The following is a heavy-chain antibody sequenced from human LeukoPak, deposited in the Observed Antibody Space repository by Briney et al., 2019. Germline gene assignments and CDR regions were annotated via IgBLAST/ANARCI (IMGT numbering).Heavy chain of an antibody. CDR2: INHSGST. CDR1: GGSFSGYY. J-gene: IGHJ4*02. V-gene: IGHV4-34*01. D-gene: IGHD2-2*01. Sequence: SETLSLTCAVYGGSFSGYYWSWIRQPPGKGLEWIGEINHSGSTNYNPSLKSRVTISVDTSKNQFSLKLSSVTAADTAVYYCARRYCSSTSCQVPSRFDYWGQGTLVTVSS. CDR3: ARRYCSSTSCQVPSRFDY.